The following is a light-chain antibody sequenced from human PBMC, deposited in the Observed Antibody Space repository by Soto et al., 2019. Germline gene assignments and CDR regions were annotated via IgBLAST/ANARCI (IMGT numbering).Light chain of an antibody. V-gene: IGKV1-39*01. CDR3: QQGFSIPWT. Sequence: DIQMTQSPSSLSASVGDRVTITCRASQTISRFLNWYQQKPGKAPKLVIYGASSLQSGDPSRFSGSGSGTDFTLTITNLQPEDFATYSCQQGFSIPWTFGQGTKLQLK. CDR2: GAS. CDR1: QTISRF. J-gene: IGKJ1*01.